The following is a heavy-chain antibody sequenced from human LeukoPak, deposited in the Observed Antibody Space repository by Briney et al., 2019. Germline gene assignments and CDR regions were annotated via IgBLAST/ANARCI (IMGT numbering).Heavy chain of an antibody. J-gene: IGHJ4*02. Sequence: SQTLSLTCTVSGGSISSGSYYWRWIRQPAGTGLEWIGRIYTSGSTNYNPSLKSRVTISVDTSKNQFSLKLSSVTAADTAVYYCAREQPRPSDFWSGYLDYWGQGTLVTVSS. CDR2: IYTSGST. CDR3: AREQPRPSDFWSGYLDY. CDR1: GGSISSGSYY. V-gene: IGHV4-61*02. D-gene: IGHD3-3*01.